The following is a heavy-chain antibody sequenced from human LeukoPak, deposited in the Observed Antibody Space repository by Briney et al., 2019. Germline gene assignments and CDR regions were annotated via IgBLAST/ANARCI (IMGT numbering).Heavy chain of an antibody. V-gene: IGHV1-18*01. CDR3: ARGVDYYDSSGYYYDTRTLFDY. J-gene: IGHJ4*02. CDR1: GYTFTSYG. Sequence: ASVTVSCKASGYTFTSYGISWVRQAPGQGLERMGWISAYNGNTNYAQKLQGRVTMTTDTSTSTAYMELRSLRSDDTAVYYCARGVDYYDSSGYYYDTRTLFDYWGQGTLVTVSS. D-gene: IGHD3-22*01. CDR2: ISAYNGNT.